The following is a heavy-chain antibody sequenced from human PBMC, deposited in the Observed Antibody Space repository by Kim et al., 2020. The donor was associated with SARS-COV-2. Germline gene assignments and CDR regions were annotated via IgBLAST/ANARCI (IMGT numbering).Heavy chain of an antibody. D-gene: IGHD1-26*01. J-gene: IGHJ4*02. CDR3: ARGGLYPGATRASTR. Sequence: DSVKGRFTISRDNAKNSLSLQMNSLRAEDTAVYYCARGGLYPGATRASTRWGQGTLVTVSS. V-gene: IGHV3-21*01.